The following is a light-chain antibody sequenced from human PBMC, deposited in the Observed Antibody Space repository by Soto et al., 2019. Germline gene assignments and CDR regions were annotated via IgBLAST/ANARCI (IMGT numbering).Light chain of an antibody. CDR3: QQYYTTPLT. Sequence: DIVMTQSPDSLAVSLGERATINCKSSPSVLLTSNNKNYLAWYQQKPGQSPKLLIYWASTRESGVPDRFSGSGSGTDFTLTISSLQAEDVAVYYCQQYYTTPLTFGGGTKVQIK. V-gene: IGKV4-1*01. J-gene: IGKJ4*01. CDR1: PSVLLTSNNKNY. CDR2: WAS.